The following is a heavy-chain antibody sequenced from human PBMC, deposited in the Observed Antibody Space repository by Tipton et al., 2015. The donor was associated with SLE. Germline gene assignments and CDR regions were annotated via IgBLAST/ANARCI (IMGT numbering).Heavy chain of an antibody. CDR3: ARERMGSDS. CDR1: GGSISGYY. J-gene: IGHJ4*02. Sequence: TLSLTCTVSGGSISGYYWSWIRQPPGKGLEWIGYIYYSGSTNYNPSLKSRVTISVDTSKNQFSLKLSSVTAADTAVYYCARERMGSDSWGQGTLVTVSS. V-gene: IGHV4-59*01. D-gene: IGHD3-10*01. CDR2: IYYSGST.